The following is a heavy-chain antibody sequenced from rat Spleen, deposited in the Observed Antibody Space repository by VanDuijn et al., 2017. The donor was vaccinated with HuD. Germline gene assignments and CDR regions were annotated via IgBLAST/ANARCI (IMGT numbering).Heavy chain of an antibody. D-gene: IGHD1-11*01. CDR3: ARNIYGGYSEYVMDA. V-gene: IGHV5S23*01. CDR2: ISTGDDDT. J-gene: IGHJ4*01. Sequence: EVQLVESGGGLVQPGRSLKLSCAASGFSFSDFDMAWVRQAPTKGLEWVASISTGDDDTYYRDSMKGRFTISRDNEKSTLYLQMDSLRAEDTATYFCARNIYGGYSEYVMDAWGQGASVTVSS. CDR1: GFSFSDFD.